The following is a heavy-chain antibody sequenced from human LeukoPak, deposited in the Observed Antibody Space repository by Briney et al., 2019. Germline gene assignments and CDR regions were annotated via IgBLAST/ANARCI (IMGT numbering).Heavy chain of an antibody. CDR2: ISWNSGSI. V-gene: IGHV3-9*01. CDR3: AKEIDILTGEYYFDY. CDR1: GFTFDDYA. J-gene: IGHJ4*02. Sequence: GRSLRLSCAASGFTFDDYAMHWVRQAPGKGLEWVSGISWNSGSIGYADSVKGRLTISRDNAKNSLYLQMNSLRAEDTALYYCAKEIDILTGEYYFDYWGQGTLVTVSS. D-gene: IGHD3-9*01.